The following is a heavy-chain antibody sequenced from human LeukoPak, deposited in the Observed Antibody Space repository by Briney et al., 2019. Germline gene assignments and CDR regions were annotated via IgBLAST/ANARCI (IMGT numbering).Heavy chain of an antibody. CDR3: ARVNDWFDYFDY. Sequence: PGGSLRLSCAASGFTFHSYGMSWVRQAPGKGLEWVSYISGGSSIIYYADSVKGRFTISRDDAKSSLYLQMNRLRDEDTAVYYCARVNDWFDYFDYWGQGTLVTVSS. V-gene: IGHV3-48*02. CDR2: ISGGSSII. CDR1: GFTFHSYG. D-gene: IGHD3-9*01. J-gene: IGHJ4*02.